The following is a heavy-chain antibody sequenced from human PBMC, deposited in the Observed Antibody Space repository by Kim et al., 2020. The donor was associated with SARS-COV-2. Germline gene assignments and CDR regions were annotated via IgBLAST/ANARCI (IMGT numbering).Heavy chain of an antibody. V-gene: IGHV3-53*01. CDR3: ARHTYYDSSGYYYDY. J-gene: IGHJ4*02. CDR1: GFTVSSNY. CDR2: IYSGGST. Sequence: GGSLRLSCAASGFTVSSNYMSWVRQAPGKGLEWVSVIYSGGSTYYADSVKGRFTISRDNSKNTLYLQMNSLRAADTAVYYCARHTYYDSSGYYYDYWGQG. D-gene: IGHD3-22*01.